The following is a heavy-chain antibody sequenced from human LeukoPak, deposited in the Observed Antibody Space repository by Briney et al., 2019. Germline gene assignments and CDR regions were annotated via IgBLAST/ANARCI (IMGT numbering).Heavy chain of an antibody. V-gene: IGHV4-59*01. Sequence: SETLSLICTVSGGFISRYYRSWIRQPPGKGLEWIGYHYYRCNTNYDPSLKGRVNISVDTSKHHFSLKLSSVTAADTAVYYCARARRAAGYCDSSGGDYYFDYWGQGTLVTVSS. J-gene: IGHJ4*02. CDR3: ARARRAAGYCDSSGGDYYFDY. D-gene: IGHD3-22*01. CDR2: HYYRCNT. CDR1: GGFISRYY.